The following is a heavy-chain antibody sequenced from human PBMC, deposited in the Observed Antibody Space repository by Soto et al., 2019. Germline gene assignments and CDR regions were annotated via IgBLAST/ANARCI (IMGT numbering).Heavy chain of an antibody. CDR2: IYYSGST. J-gene: IGHJ6*02. V-gene: IGHV4-61*08. CDR3: ARRGYGPGFPYYYGVDV. CDR1: GGSISSGGYY. Sequence: SETLSLTCAVSGGSISSGGYYWSWIRQPPGKGLEWIGYIYYSGSTNYNPSLKSRVTMSVDTPKNQFSLKLSSVTAADTAVYYCARRGYGPGFPYYYGVDVWGQGTTVTVSS. D-gene: IGHD3-10*01.